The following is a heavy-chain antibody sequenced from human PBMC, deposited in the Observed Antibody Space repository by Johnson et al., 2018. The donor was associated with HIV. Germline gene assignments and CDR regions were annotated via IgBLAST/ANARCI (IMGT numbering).Heavy chain of an antibody. CDR2: IKQDGSER. CDR3: GRNGDGYTPDAFDI. D-gene: IGHD5-24*01. J-gene: IGHJ3*02. CDR1: GFTFSSYG. Sequence: VQLVESGGGLVQPGGSLRLSCAASGFTFSSYGMHWVRQAPGKGLEWVATIKQDGSERYHVDSVKGRFTISRDNAKKSLYLQMYSLRVEDTAVYFCGRNGDGYTPDAFDIWGQVTVVTVSS. V-gene: IGHV3-7*01.